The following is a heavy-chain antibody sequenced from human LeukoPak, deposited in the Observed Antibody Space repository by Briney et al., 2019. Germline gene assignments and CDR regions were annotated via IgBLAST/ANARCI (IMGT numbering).Heavy chain of an antibody. CDR1: GFSVSDNY. J-gene: IGHJ4*02. CDR2: TYSGGTT. Sequence: GGSLRLSCAGSGFSVSDNYMTWVRQAPGKGLEWVSVTYSGGTTYYADSVEGRFTISRDNSKNTLYLQMNSLRTEDTAVYCCAKEGGLGYCSTTSCAFAHWGRGTLVTVSS. D-gene: IGHD2-2*01. V-gene: IGHV3-53*01. CDR3: AKEGGLGYCSTTSCAFAH.